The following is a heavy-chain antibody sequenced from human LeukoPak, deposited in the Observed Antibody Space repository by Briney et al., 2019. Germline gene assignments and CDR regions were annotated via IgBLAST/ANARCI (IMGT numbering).Heavy chain of an antibody. V-gene: IGHV3-74*03. CDR1: GFTFSSYA. J-gene: IGHJ4*02. Sequence: GGSLRHSCAASGFTFSSYAMSWVRQAPGKGLVWVSRINRDGTMTTYGDSVQGRFTISRDNAKNTLFLQMNSLRPEDTAVYYCAITRDYDYGGQGTLVTVSS. CDR3: AITRDYDY. CDR2: INRDGTMT. D-gene: IGHD5-24*01.